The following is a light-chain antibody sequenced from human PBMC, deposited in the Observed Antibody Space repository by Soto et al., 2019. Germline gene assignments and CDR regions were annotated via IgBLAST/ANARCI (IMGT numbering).Light chain of an antibody. CDR1: QSISSW. J-gene: IGKJ1*01. CDR3: QQYNSYSPWT. V-gene: IGKV1-5*01. Sequence: DIQMTQSPPTLSASVGDRVTITCRASQSISSWLAWYQQKPGKAPKLLIYDASSVESGVPSRFSGSGSGTEFTLTISSLQPDDFATYYCQQYNSYSPWTFGQGTKVDIK. CDR2: DAS.